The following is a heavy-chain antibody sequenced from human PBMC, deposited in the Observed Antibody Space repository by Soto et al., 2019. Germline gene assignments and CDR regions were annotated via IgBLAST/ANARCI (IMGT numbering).Heavy chain of an antibody. CDR2: ISGSGGST. Sequence: GGSLRLSCAASGFTFSSYAMSWVRQAPGKGLEWVSAISGSGGSTYYADSVKGRSTISRDNSKNTLYLQMNSLRAEDTAVYYCANHPVTTYGFYWGQGTLVTVSS. CDR3: ANHPVTTYGFY. V-gene: IGHV3-23*01. CDR1: GFTFSSYA. D-gene: IGHD4-4*01. J-gene: IGHJ4*02.